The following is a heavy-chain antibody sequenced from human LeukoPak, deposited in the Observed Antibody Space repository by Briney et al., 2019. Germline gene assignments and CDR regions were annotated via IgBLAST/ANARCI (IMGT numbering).Heavy chain of an antibody. V-gene: IGHV3-48*03. CDR3: ARALLPVRFLGYYGMDV. J-gene: IGHJ6*02. D-gene: IGHD3-3*01. Sequence: GGSLRLSCAASGFTFSSYEMNWVRQAPGKGLXXXXXXXXXGSTIYYADSVKGRFTISRDNAKNSLYLQVNSLRAEDTAVYYCARALLPVRFLGYYGMDVWGQGTTVTVSS. CDR1: GFTFSSYE. CDR2: XXXXGSTI.